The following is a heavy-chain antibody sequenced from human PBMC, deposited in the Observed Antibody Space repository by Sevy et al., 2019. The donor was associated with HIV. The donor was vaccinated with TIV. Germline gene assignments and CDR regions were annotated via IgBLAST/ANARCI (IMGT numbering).Heavy chain of an antibody. V-gene: IGHV3-23*01. Sequence: GGSLRLSCEASGFTFSKYSMSWVRQAPGKGLEWVSTFSFGCGRINYADSVKGRFTISRDDSKNTLYLQMNSLRAEYTAVYYCAREGCTKPHDYWGQGTRVTVSS. CDR3: AREGCTKPHDY. CDR1: GFTFSKYS. D-gene: IGHD2-8*01. J-gene: IGHJ4*02. CDR2: FSFGCGRI.